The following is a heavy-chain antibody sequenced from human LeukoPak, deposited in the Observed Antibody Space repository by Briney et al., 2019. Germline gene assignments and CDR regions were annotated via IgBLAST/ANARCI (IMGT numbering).Heavy chain of an antibody. V-gene: IGHV4-59*01. J-gene: IGHJ3*02. D-gene: IGHD6-19*01. CDR2: IYYSGST. CDR1: GGSISSYY. Sequence: PSETLSLTCTVSGGSISSYYWSWIRQPPGKGLEWIGYIYYSGSTNYNPSLKSRVTISVDTSKNQFSLKLSSVTAAETAVYYCARMRRAAGIAVALGAFDIWGQGTMVTVSS. CDR3: ARMRRAAGIAVALGAFDI.